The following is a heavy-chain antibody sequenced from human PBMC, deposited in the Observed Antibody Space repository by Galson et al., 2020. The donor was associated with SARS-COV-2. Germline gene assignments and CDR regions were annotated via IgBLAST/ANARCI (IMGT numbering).Heavy chain of an antibody. Sequence: GESLKISCAASGFTFSNYGMHWVRQAPGKGLEWVAVIWYDGNNKYYADSVKGRFTISRDNSKSTLYLQLNSLKAEDTAVYYCARGLEGYSSYSYYGMDVWGQGTTVTVSS. CDR2: IWYDGNNK. CDR1: GFTFSNYG. D-gene: IGHD6-19*01. V-gene: IGHV3-33*01. CDR3: ARGLEGYSSYSYYGMDV. J-gene: IGHJ6*02.